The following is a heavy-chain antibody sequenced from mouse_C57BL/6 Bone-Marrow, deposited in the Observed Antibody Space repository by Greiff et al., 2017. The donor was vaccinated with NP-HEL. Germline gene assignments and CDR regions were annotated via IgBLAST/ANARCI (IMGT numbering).Heavy chain of an antibody. CDR3: AREDYYSNPYYFDY. D-gene: IGHD2-5*01. CDR2: INPNNGGT. Sequence: VQLQQSGPELVKPGASVKISCKASGYTFTDYYMNWVKQSHGKSLEWIGDINPNNGGTSYNQKFKGKATLTVDKSSSTAYMELRSLTSEDSAVYYCAREDYYSNPYYFDYWGQGTTLTVSS. J-gene: IGHJ2*01. CDR1: GYTFTDYY. V-gene: IGHV1-26*01.